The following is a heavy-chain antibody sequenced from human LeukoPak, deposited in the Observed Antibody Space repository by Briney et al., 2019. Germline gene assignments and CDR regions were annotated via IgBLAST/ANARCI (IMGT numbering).Heavy chain of an antibody. Sequence: GGSLRLSCAASGFTVISNYMSWVRQAPGKGLEWVSVIYSGGSTYYADSVKGRFTISRDNSKNTLYLQMNSLRAEDTAVYYCARDSRGWSTLLDYWGQGTLVTVSS. V-gene: IGHV3-66*01. D-gene: IGHD6-19*01. CDR1: GFTVISNY. CDR2: IYSGGST. J-gene: IGHJ4*02. CDR3: ARDSRGWSTLLDY.